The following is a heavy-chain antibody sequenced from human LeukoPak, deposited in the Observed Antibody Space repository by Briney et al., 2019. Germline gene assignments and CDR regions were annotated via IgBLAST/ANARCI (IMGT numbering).Heavy chain of an antibody. CDR2: IYPGDSDT. CDR1: GYSFTSYW. J-gene: IGHJ4*02. CDR3: VTPAEGY. V-gene: IGHV5-51*01. Sequence: GESLKISCKGFGYSFTSYWIGWVRQMPGKGLEWMGVIYPGDSDTRYSPSFQGQVTISADKSTAYLQWSSLKASDTAIYYCVTPAEGYWGQGTLVTVSS.